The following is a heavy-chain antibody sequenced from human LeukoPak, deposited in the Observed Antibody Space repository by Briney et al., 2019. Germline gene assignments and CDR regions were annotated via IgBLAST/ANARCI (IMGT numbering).Heavy chain of an antibody. D-gene: IGHD3-22*01. CDR2: INHSGST. CDR3: AREGSSSGYYYSGVFDY. Sequence: PSETLSLTCAVYGGSFSGYYWSWLRQPPGKGLEWIGEINHSGSTNYNPSLKSRVTISVDTSKNQFSLKLSSVTAADTAVYYCAREGSSSGYYYSGVFDYWGQGTLVTVSS. CDR1: GGSFSGYY. V-gene: IGHV4-34*01. J-gene: IGHJ4*02.